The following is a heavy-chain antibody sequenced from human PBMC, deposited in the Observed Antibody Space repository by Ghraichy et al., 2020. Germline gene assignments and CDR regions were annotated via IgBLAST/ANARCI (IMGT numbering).Heavy chain of an antibody. V-gene: IGHV4-59*08. J-gene: IGHJ4*02. D-gene: IGHD5-12*01. Sequence: ETLSLTCSISGGSVYSYYCSWIRQSPEKGLEWLGDTFYGADTNYNPSLMGRATITLDLPNNQFSLNLRSVTAADTAVYYCARHYSGYDYWGQGIPVTVS. CDR3: ARHYSGYDY. CDR2: TFYGADT. CDR1: GGSVYSYY.